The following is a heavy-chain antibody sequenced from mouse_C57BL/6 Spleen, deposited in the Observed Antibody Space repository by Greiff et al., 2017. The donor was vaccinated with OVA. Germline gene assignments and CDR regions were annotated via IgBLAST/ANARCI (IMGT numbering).Heavy chain of an antibody. CDR1: GYTFTSYW. J-gene: IGHJ1*03. V-gene: IGHV1-55*01. Sequence: QVQLQQPGAELVKPGASVKMSCKASGYTFTSYWITWVTQRPGQGLEWIGDLYPGSGSTNYNEKFKSKATLPVATSSSTAYMPLSVLTSEDSAVYYWAKEGGGATTVVARGYFDVWGTGTTVTVSS. CDR3: AKEGGGATTVVARGYFDV. D-gene: IGHD1-1*01. CDR2: LYPGSGST.